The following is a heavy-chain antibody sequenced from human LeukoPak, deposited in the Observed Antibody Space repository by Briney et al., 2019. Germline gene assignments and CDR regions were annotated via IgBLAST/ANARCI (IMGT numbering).Heavy chain of an antibody. CDR2: INPYNGKT. D-gene: IGHD6-13*01. J-gene: IGHJ4*02. CDR3: ARDTPQHLKRFDY. Sequence: GASVKVSCKASGYTLDRFGISWVRQAPGPGLEWVGWINPYNGKTIFGEKFKGRVTMTADTSTSTVYMEPTSLTSDDTAVYFCARDTPQHLKRFDYWGQGTLVTVSS. CDR1: GYTLDRFG. V-gene: IGHV1-18*01.